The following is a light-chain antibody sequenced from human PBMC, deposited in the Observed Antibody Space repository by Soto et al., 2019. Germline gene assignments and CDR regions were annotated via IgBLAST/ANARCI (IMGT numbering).Light chain of an antibody. V-gene: IGKV3-20*01. J-gene: IGKJ1*01. CDR2: GAS. CDR1: QSVTNSF. CDR3: QQYGTSPRT. Sequence: VLTQSPGILSLSPGERATLSCRASQSVTNSFLAWYQQKPGRAPRLLIYGASSRATGIPDRFSGSRSGTDFTLIINRLEPEDFGVYYCQQYGTSPRTLGRGTKVEIK.